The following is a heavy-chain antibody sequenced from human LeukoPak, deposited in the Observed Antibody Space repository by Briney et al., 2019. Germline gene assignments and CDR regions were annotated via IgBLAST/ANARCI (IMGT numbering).Heavy chain of an antibody. CDR3: ARDTITAAGSPFDY. CDR2: ITSHSVGT. CDR1: RYTPTVSY. V-gene: IGHV1-2*07. J-gene: IGHJ4*02. Sequence: ASVKVSSKASRYTPTVSYMQWVRHAPGQGLERRGRITSHSVGTEYAHKFQGRVTMTRDTSISTAYRELSRLKSDDTAVYYCARDTITAAGSPFDYWGEGTLVSASS. D-gene: IGHD6-13*01.